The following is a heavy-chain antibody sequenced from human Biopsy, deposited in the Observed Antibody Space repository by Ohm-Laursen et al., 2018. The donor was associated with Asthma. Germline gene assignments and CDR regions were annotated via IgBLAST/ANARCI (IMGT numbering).Heavy chain of an antibody. CDR1: GFPFSGFG. CDR2: IRGGVTTQ. J-gene: IGHJ4*02. Sequence: SLRLSCAASGFPFSGFGMTWVRQAPGKGLEWVATIRGGVTTQFYAASVKGRFTISSDTLKNTVFLHLNSLRAEDTAVYYCVRGDSSNWSHYYFDYWGQGTLVTVSS. V-gene: IGHV3-33*08. CDR3: VRGDSSNWSHYYFDY. D-gene: IGHD3-22*01.